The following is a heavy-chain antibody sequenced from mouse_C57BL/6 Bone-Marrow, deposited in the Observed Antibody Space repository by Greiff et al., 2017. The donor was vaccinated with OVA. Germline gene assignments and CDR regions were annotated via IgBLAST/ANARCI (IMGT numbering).Heavy chain of an antibody. CDR3: ARYGSLDY. J-gene: IGHJ2*01. Sequence: EVHLVESGGDLVKPGGSLKLSCAASGFTFSSYGMSWVRQTPDKRLEWVATISSGGSYTYYPDRVKGRFTISRDNAKNTLYRQMSRLKSEDTAMYYCARYGSLDYWGQGTTLTVSS. D-gene: IGHD1-1*01. CDR1: GFTFSSYG. V-gene: IGHV5-6*01. CDR2: ISSGGSYT.